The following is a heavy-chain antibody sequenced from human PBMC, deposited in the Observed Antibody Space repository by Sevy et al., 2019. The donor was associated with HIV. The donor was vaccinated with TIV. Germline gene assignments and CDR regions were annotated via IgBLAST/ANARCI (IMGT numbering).Heavy chain of an antibody. D-gene: IGHD4-17*01. V-gene: IGHV3-30*04. CDR3: ARGRDYGNFDY. Sequence: GGSLRLSCAASAFTFSNSAMHWVRQAPGKGLEWVALISSDGGSDYYADSVKGRFTIFRDNSKNTVYLQMNSLRAEDTAVYYCARGRDYGNFDYWGQGTLVTVSS. CDR1: AFTFSNSA. J-gene: IGHJ4*02. CDR2: ISSDGGSD.